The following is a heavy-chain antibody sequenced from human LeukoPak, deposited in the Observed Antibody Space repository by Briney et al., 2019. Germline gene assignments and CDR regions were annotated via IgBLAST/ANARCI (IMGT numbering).Heavy chain of an antibody. CDR1: GFTFSSYW. D-gene: IGHD1-1*01. Sequence: PGGSLRLSCAASGFTFSSYWMHWVRQAPGKGLVCVSRIKSDGSSTSYADSVKGRFIISRDDAKNTLYLQMNSLRAEDTAVYYCARAYNSHFDYWGQGALVTVSS. CDR3: ARAYNSHFDY. J-gene: IGHJ4*02. CDR2: IKSDGSST. V-gene: IGHV3-74*01.